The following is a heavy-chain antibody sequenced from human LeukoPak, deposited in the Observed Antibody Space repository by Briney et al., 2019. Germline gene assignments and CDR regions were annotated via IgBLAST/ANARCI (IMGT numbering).Heavy chain of an antibody. Sequence: SQTLSLTCAVSGGSISSGGYSWSWIRQPPGKGLEWIGYIYHSGSTYYNPSLKSRVTISVDRSKNQFSLKLSCVTAADTAVYYCARAGDTGWFDPWGQGTLVTVSS. CDR2: IYHSGST. V-gene: IGHV4-30-2*01. CDR1: GGSISSGGYS. J-gene: IGHJ5*02. D-gene: IGHD3-10*01. CDR3: ARAGDTGWFDP.